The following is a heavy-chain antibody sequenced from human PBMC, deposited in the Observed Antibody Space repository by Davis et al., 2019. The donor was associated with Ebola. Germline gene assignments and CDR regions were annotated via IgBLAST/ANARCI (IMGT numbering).Heavy chain of an antibody. CDR1: GGSISSSNW. CDR3: ARSLCSGGSCSSYFDY. CDR2: IYHSGST. V-gene: IGHV4-4*02. D-gene: IGHD2-15*01. Sequence: MPSETLSLTCAVSGGSISSSNWWSWVRQPPGKGLEWIGEIYHSGSTNYNPSLKSRVTISVDKSKNQFSLKLSSVTAADTAVYYCARSLCSGGSCSSYFDYWGQGTLVTVSS. J-gene: IGHJ4*02.